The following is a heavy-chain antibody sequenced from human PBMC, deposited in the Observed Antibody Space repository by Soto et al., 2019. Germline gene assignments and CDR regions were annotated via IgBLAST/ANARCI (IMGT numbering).Heavy chain of an antibody. D-gene: IGHD2-15*01. V-gene: IGHV3-11*06. Sequence: ESGGGLVKPGGSLRLACAASGFTFSDYYMSWIRQAPGKGLEWVSYISSSSSYTNYADSVKGRFTISRDNAKNSLYLQMNSLRAEDTAVYYCAKIVVVVAATLRDDAFDIWGQGTMVTVSS. CDR1: GFTFSDYY. CDR3: AKIVVVVAATLRDDAFDI. CDR2: ISSSSSYT. J-gene: IGHJ3*02.